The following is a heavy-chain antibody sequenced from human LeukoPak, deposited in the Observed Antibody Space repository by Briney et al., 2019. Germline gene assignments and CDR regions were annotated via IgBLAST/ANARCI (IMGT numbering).Heavy chain of an antibody. CDR3: ARTLNYYDSSGNDY. V-gene: IGHV1-2*02. CDR1: GYTFTGYY. J-gene: IGHJ4*02. CDR2: INPNSGGT. D-gene: IGHD3-22*01. Sequence: ASVKVSCKASGYTFTGYYMHWVRQAPGQGLEWMGWINPNSGGTNYAQKFQGRVTMTRDTSISTAYMELSRLRSDDTAVYYCARTLNYYDSSGNDYWGQGTLVTVSS.